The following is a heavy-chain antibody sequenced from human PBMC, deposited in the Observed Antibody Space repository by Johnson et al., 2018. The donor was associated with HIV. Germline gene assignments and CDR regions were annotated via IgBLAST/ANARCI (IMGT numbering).Heavy chain of an antibody. CDR2: NWNGGST. J-gene: IGHJ3*02. D-gene: IGHD6-19*01. V-gene: IGHV3-66*03. Sequence: VQLVEYGGGLIQPGGSLRLSCAASGFTVSSNYMSWVRQAPGKGLEWVSDINWNGGSTDYADSVKGRFTISRDNSKNTLYLQMNSLRAEDTAVYYCARAGAVGFDAFDIWGQGTMVTVSS. CDR1: GFTVSSNY. CDR3: ARAGAVGFDAFDI.